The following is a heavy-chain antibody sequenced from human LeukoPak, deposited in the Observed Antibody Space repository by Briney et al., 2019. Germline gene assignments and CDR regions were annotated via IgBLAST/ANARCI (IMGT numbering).Heavy chain of an antibody. CDR3: AREGRSLDY. CDR1: GFTFSSYA. Sequence: GGSLRLSCAASGFTFSSYAMHWVRQAPGKGLEWVAVISYDGSNKYYADSVKGRFTISRDNSKNTLYLQMNSLRAEDTAVYYCAREGRSLDYWGQGTLVTVSS. V-gene: IGHV3-30*04. D-gene: IGHD1-26*01. J-gene: IGHJ4*02. CDR2: ISYDGSNK.